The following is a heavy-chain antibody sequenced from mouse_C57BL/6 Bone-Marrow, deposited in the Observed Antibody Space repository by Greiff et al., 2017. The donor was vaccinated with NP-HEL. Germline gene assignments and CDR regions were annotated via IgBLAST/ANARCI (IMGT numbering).Heavy chain of an antibody. CDR1: GYTFTSYW. V-gene: IGHV1-69*01. J-gene: IGHJ2*01. Sequence: QVQLQQTGAELVMPGASVKLSCKASGYTFTSYWLHWVKQRPGQGLEWIGEIDPSDSYTNYNQQFKGKSTLTVDKSSSTAYMQLSSLTSEDSAIYYCAKLRLGYYFDYWGQGTALTVSS. D-gene: IGHD2-4*01. CDR2: IDPSDSYT. CDR3: AKLRLGYYFDY.